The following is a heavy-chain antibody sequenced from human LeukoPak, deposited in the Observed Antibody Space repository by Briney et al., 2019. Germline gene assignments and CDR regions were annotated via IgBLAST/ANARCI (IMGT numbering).Heavy chain of an antibody. D-gene: IGHD2-15*01. CDR2: ISGSGGRT. J-gene: IGHJ4*02. CDR3: AKSPPRCSGGSCYGY. V-gene: IGHV3-23*01. CDR1: GFTFSSFA. Sequence: GGSLRLSCAASGFTFSSFALSWVRQAPGKGLEWISGISGSGGRTDYADSVKGRFTISRDNSKNTLYLQMSSLRADDTALYYCAKSPPRCSGGSCYGYWGQGTLVAVSS.